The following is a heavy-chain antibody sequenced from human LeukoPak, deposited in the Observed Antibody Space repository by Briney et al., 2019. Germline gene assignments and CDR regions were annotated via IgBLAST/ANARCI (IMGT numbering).Heavy chain of an antibody. Sequence: GRSLRLSCAASGFSFGTYSMHWARQVPGKGLEWVAVIWYDGSNEDYADSVKGRFTISRDNSKNTLYLQMNSLRAEDTAVYYCAREMAVWGQGTLVTVSS. CDR2: IWYDGSNE. J-gene: IGHJ4*02. CDR3: AREMAV. CDR1: GFSFGTYS. V-gene: IGHV3-33*01. D-gene: IGHD2-8*01.